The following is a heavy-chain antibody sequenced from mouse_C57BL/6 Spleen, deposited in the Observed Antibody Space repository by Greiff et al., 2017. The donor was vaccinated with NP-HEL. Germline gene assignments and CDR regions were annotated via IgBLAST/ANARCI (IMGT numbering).Heavy chain of an antibody. J-gene: IGHJ2*01. Sequence: EVMLVESGGDLVKPGGSLKLSCAASGFTFSSYGMSWVRQTPDKRLEWVATISSGGSYTYYPDSVKGRFTISRDNAKNTLYLQMSSLKSEDTAMYYCASPNWDRGYFDYWGQGTTLTVSS. CDR3: ASPNWDRGYFDY. D-gene: IGHD4-1*01. CDR2: ISSGGSYT. CDR1: GFTFSSYG. V-gene: IGHV5-6*01.